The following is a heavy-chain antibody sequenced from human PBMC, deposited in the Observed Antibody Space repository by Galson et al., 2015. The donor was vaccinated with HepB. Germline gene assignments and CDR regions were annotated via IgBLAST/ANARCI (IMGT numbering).Heavy chain of an antibody. Sequence: SLRLSCAASGFTVSSNYMSWVRQAPGKGLEWVSVIYSGGSTYYADSVKGRFTISRHNSKNTLYLQMNSLRAEDTAVYYCARDSCGGDCPWFDPWGQGTLVTVSS. CDR3: ARDSCGGDCPWFDP. CDR2: IYSGGST. V-gene: IGHV3-53*04. CDR1: GFTVSSNY. D-gene: IGHD2-21*02. J-gene: IGHJ5*02.